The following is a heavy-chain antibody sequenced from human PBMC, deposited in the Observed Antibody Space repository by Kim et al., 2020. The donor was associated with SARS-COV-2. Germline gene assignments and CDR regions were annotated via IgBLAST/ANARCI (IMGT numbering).Heavy chain of an antibody. V-gene: IGHV4-61*02. CDR3: ARRGDI. Sequence: SETLSLTCTVSGGSISSGNYYWNWIRQPAVKGLEWIGRIYSNGSTNYNPALKSRVTISVDTSKNQFSLKLTSMTAADTAVYYCARRGDIWGQGTVVTVSS. CDR1: GGSISSGNYY. CDR2: IYSNGST. D-gene: IGHD3-10*01. J-gene: IGHJ3*02.